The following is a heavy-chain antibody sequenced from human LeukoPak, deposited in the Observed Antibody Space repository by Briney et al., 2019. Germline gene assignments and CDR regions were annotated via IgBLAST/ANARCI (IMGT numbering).Heavy chain of an antibody. CDR3: ARDGIDY. V-gene: IGHV3-7*04. CDR1: GFTFSSYW. D-gene: IGHD1-26*01. Sequence: GGSLRLSCAASGFTFSSYWMSWVRQAPGKGLEWVANIKPEGKEKFYVDSVKGRFTISRDNANNSVFLQMNSLTAEDTAVYYCARDGIDYWGQGTLVTASS. CDR2: IKPEGKEK. J-gene: IGHJ4*02.